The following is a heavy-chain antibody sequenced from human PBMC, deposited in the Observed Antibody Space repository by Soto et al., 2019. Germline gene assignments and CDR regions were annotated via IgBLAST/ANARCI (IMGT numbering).Heavy chain of an antibody. CDR1: GFTFSSYG. D-gene: IGHD3-10*01. CDR2: ISYDGSNK. CDR3: AKASDLLRLFGVLLGTRFRLWL. V-gene: IGHV3-30*18. Sequence: QVQLVESGGGVVQPGRSLRLSCAASGFTFSSYGMHWVRQAPGKGLEWVAVISYDGSNKYYADSVKGRFTISRDNSRNTLYPQMNILRSVDRAVFYCAKASDLLRLFGVLLGTRFRLWLCGQGSL. J-gene: IGHJ4*02.